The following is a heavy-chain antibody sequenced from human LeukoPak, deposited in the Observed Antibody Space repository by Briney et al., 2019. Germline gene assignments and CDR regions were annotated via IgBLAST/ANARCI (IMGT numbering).Heavy chain of an antibody. CDR1: GGTFSSYA. J-gene: IGHJ6*03. Sequence: SVKVSCKASGGTFSSYAISWVRQAPGQGLEWMGGIIPIFGTANYAQKFQGRVTITADESTSTAYMELSSLRSEDTAVYYYARHCSGGSCYSGEYYMDVWGKGTTVTVSS. V-gene: IGHV1-69*13. CDR2: IIPIFGTA. CDR3: ARHCSGGSCYSGEYYMDV. D-gene: IGHD2-15*01.